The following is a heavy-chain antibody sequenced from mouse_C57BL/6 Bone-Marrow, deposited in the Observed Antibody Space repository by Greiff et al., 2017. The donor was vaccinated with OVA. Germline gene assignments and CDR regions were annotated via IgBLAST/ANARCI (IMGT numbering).Heavy chain of an antibody. J-gene: IGHJ2*01. V-gene: IGHV1-64*01. Sequence: VQLQQPGAELVKPGASVKLSCKASGYTFTSYWMHWVKQRPGQGLEWIGMIHPNSGSTNYNEKFKSKATLTVDKSSSTAYMQLSSLTSEDSAVYYCAREGVFITTVGFDYWGQGTTLTVSS. CDR2: IHPNSGST. CDR1: GYTFTSYW. CDR3: AREGVFITTVGFDY. D-gene: IGHD1-1*01.